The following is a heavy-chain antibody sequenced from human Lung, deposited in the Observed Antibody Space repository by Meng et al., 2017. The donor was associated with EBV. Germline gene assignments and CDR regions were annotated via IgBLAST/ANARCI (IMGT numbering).Heavy chain of an antibody. Sequence: GRLQESGPGLVKPSGTLSLPCAVSGGSISSSNWWSWVRQPPGKGLEWIGEIYHSGSTNYNPSLKSRVTISVDKSKNQFSLKLSSVTAADTAVYYCARARSIAAAVIDYWGQGTLVTVSS. CDR3: ARARSIAAAVIDY. J-gene: IGHJ4*02. CDR1: GGSISSSNW. CDR2: IYHSGST. D-gene: IGHD6-13*01. V-gene: IGHV4-4*02.